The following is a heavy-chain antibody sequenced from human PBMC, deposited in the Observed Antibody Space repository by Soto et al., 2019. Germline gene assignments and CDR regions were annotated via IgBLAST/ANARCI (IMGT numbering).Heavy chain of an antibody. CDR1: GGSISNYY. Sequence: TLSLTCTVSGGSISNYYWSWIRQPPGKGLEWIGYIYYSGSTNYNPSLKSRVTISVDTSKNQFSLKLSSVTAADTAVYYCARAWGYFFDYWGQGSLVTVSS. CDR3: ARAWGYFFDY. V-gene: IGHV4-59*01. CDR2: IYYSGST. D-gene: IGHD3-16*01. J-gene: IGHJ4*02.